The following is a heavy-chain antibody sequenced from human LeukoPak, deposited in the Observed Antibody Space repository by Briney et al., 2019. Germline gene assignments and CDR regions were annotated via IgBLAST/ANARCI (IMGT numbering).Heavy chain of an antibody. Sequence: ASVKVPCKASGYTFTSYGISWVRQAPGQGLEWMGWISAYNGNTNYAQKLQGRVTMTTDTSTSTAYMELRSLRSDDTAVYYCARDRYDFWSGYPSYYYYGMDVWGQGTTVTVSS. J-gene: IGHJ6*02. CDR3: ARDRYDFWSGYPSYYYYGMDV. CDR1: GYTFTSYG. V-gene: IGHV1-18*01. CDR2: ISAYNGNT. D-gene: IGHD3-3*01.